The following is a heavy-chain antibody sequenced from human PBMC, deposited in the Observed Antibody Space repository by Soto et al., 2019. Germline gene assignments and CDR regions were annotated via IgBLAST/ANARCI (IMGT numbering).Heavy chain of an antibody. CDR3: ARDSDYGDYRGPPFDY. D-gene: IGHD4-17*01. CDR1: GFTFSSYG. CDR2: IWYDGSNK. J-gene: IGHJ4*02. Sequence: QVQLVESGGGVVQPGRSLRLSCAASGFTFSSYGMHWVRQAPGKGLEGVAVIWYDGSNKYYADSVKGRFTISRDNSKNTLYLQMNSLSAEDTAVYYCARDSDYGDYRGPPFDYWGQGTLVTVSS. V-gene: IGHV3-33*01.